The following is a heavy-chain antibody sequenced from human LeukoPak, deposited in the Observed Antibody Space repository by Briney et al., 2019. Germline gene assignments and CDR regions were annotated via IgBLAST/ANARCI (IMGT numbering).Heavy chain of an antibody. CDR3: ARDGEYYDILTGYPLDY. CDR1: GYTFTSYG. J-gene: IGHJ4*02. Sequence: SVKVSCKASGYTFTSYGISWVRQAPGQGLEWMGWISAYNGNTNYAQKLQGRVTMTTDTSTSTAYMELRSLRPDDTAVYYCARDGEYYDILTGYPLDYWGQGTLVTVSS. CDR2: ISAYNGNT. D-gene: IGHD3-9*01. V-gene: IGHV1-18*01.